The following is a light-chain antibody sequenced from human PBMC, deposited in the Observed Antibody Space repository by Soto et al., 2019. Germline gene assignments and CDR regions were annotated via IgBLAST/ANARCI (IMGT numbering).Light chain of an antibody. J-gene: IGKJ5*01. CDR3: QQAGSFPS. CDR2: GAS. CDR1: HDVSSW. Sequence: DIQQTQSPSAVSASMGDRVTITCRATHDVSSWVAWYQQKAGAAPKLLIYGASTLQSGVPSRFSGSGSGTDFTLTITHLEPDDFATYFCQQAGSFPSFGQGTRLEIK. V-gene: IGKV1-12*02.